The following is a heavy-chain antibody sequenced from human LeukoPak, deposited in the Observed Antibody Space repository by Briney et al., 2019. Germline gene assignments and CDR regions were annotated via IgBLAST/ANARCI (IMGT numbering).Heavy chain of an antibody. CDR1: GGSVSNGYYY. CDR2: IFHSGSI. CDR3: ARAPQPTSYGDYGKRYFDL. Sequence: SETLSLTCTVSGGSVSNGYYYWSWIRQPPGKGLEWIGYIFHSGSINNNPSLKSRVTISVDTSKNQFSLKLTSVTAADTAVYYCARAPQPTSYGDYGKRYFDLWGRGTLVTVPS. V-gene: IGHV4-61*01. D-gene: IGHD4-17*01. J-gene: IGHJ2*01.